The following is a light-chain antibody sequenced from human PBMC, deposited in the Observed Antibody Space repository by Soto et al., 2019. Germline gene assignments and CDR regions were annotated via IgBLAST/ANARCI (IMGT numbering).Light chain of an antibody. CDR3: QTWGTGSVV. CDR2: VNSDGSH. CDR1: SGHSSYS. Sequence: QPVLTQSPSASASLGASVKLTCTLSSGHSSYSIAWHQQQPEKGPRFLMKVNSDGSHSKGDGFPDRFSGSSSGPERYLTISSLQSEDEADYYCQTWGTGSVVFGGGTKVTVL. V-gene: IGLV4-69*01. J-gene: IGLJ2*01.